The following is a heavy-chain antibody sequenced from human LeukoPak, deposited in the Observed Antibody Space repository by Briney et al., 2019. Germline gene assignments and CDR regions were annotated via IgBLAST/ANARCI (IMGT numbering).Heavy chain of an antibody. CDR1: GGSISSSSYY. CDR3: ARYRGASGYHFDN. Sequence: SETLSLTCTVSGGSISSSSYYWGWIRPPPGKGLEWIGSIYYSGSTYYNPSLKSRVTISVDTSKNQFSLKLPSVTAADTAVYYCARYRGASGYHFDNWGQGTLVTVSS. V-gene: IGHV4-39*07. CDR2: IYYSGST. J-gene: IGHJ4*02. D-gene: IGHD5-12*01.